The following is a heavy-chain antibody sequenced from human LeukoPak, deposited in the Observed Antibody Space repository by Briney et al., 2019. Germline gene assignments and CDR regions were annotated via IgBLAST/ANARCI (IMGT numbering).Heavy chain of an antibody. CDR2: ISYDGSNK. D-gene: IGHD7-27*01. V-gene: IGHV3-30-3*01. J-gene: IGHJ6*03. CDR3: ANGLAASGDFLLRDYYYFMDV. CDR1: GFTFSNYA. Sequence: GRSLRLSCAASGFTFSNYAMHWVRQAPGKGLEWVAVISYDGSNKYYADSVKGRFTISRDNSKNTLYLQMNSLRAEDTAVYYCANGLAASGDFLLRDYYYFMDVWGKGTTVTVSS.